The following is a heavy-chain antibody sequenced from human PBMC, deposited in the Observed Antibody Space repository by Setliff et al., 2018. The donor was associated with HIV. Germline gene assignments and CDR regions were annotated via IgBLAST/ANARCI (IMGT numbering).Heavy chain of an antibody. CDR1: GGSFSGYY. CDR3: ARQGAVTGHSFDS. D-gene: IGHD6-19*01. V-gene: IGHV4-34*01. CDR2: INHSGSA. J-gene: IGHJ4*02. Sequence: SETLSLTCAVYGGSFSGYYWSWIRQPPGKGLEWIGEINHSGSANYIPSLKSRVTISVDTSNNHFSLRLNSVTAADTAIYYCARQGAVTGHSFDSWGPGALVTVSS.